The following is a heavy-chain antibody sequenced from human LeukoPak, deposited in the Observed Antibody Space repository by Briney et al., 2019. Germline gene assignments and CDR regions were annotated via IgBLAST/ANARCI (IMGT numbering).Heavy chain of an antibody. CDR2: ISGSGTTI. CDR3: VSAYGGLLDY. V-gene: IGHV3-48*03. D-gene: IGHD3-16*01. J-gene: IGHJ4*02. CDR1: GFTFSTYE. Sequence: GGSLRLSCAASGFTFSTYEMNWVRQVPGKGLEWVSYISGSGTTIYYADSVKGRFAISRDNTKNSMYLQMNSLRAEDTTVYYCVSAYGGLLDYWGQGTLVTVSS.